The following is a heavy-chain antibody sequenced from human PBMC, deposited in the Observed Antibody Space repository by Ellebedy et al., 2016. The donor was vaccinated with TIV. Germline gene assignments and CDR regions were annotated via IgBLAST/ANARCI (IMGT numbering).Heavy chain of an antibody. CDR2: ISVYNGNT. Sequence: AASVKVSCKASGYTFTSYGISWVRQAPGQGLEWMGWISVYNGNTNYAQKFRGRVTFTADKSTSTAYMDLSSLTSEDTTVYYCATCPLTKTYFYYGMDVWGQGTTVTVSS. CDR1: GYTFTSYG. D-gene: IGHD1-14*01. V-gene: IGHV1-18*04. CDR3: ATCPLTKTYFYYGMDV. J-gene: IGHJ6*02.